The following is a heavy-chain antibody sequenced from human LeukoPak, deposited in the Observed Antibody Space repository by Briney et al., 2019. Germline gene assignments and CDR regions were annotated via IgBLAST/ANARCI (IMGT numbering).Heavy chain of an antibody. CDR3: AREDSDGSGSEQIDY. V-gene: IGHV3-7*01. CDR2: LKQDGSEK. CDR1: GFTFSSYW. J-gene: IGHJ4*02. D-gene: IGHD3-10*01. Sequence: GGPLRLSCAASGFTFSSYWMTWVRQAPGKGLEWVAHLKQDGSEKYYVDSVKGRFTISRDNAKNSLFLQMNSLRAEDTAVYYCAREDSDGSGSEQIDYWGQGTLVTVSS.